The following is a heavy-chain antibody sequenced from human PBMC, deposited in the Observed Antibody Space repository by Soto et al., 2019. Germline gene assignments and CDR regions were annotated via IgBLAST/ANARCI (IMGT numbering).Heavy chain of an antibody. CDR1: GYTFTSYD. CDR3: AREVSGYETDAFDI. D-gene: IGHD5-12*01. V-gene: IGHV1-8*01. Sequence: ASVKVSCKASGYTFTSYDINWVRQATGQGLEWMGWMNPNSGNTGYAQKFQGRVTMTRNTSISTAYMELSSLRSEDTAVYYCAREVSGYETDAFDIWGQGTMVTVSS. CDR2: MNPNSGNT. J-gene: IGHJ3*02.